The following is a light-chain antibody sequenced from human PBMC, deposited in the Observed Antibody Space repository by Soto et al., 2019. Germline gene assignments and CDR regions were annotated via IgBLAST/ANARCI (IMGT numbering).Light chain of an antibody. CDR2: SAS. CDR1: QSVSSK. Sequence: ERVRTQSPATLSLAPLQISTLSCSASQSVSSKLAWYQQRPGQAPRLLIYSASTRATGIPARFSGSGSGTEFTLTISSLQSEDFAVYYCQQYNNWPPITFGQGTRLEIK. CDR3: QQYNNWPPIT. V-gene: IGKV3-15*01. J-gene: IGKJ5*01.